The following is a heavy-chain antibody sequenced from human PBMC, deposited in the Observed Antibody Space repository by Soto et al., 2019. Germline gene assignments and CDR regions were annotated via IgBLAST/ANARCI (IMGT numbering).Heavy chain of an antibody. D-gene: IGHD5-12*01. CDR3: APPRYVGLYYPYGMDV. CDR1: GGSICDSSHY. J-gene: IGHJ6*02. CDR2: INYSGRT. Sequence: PTETPSLTCTVSGGSICDSSHYGAWIRQPPGKGREGIATINYSGRTYYNPSLRSRVTISVDTSRDQFSLKLSPVTAADTAVYTCAPPRYVGLYYPYGMDVWGQGTTVTVSS. V-gene: IGHV4-39*05.